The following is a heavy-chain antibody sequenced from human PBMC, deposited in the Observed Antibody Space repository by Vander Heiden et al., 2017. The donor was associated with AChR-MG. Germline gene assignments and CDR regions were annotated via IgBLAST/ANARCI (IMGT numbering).Heavy chain of an antibody. Sequence: QLQLQESGPGLVKPSETLSLTCTVSGGSISSSSYYWGWIRQPPGKGLEWIGSIYYSGSTYYNPSLKSRVTISVDTSKNQFSLKLSSVTAADTAVYYCARHMRGYYYDSSGYYVNWFDPWGQGTLVTVSS. CDR2: IYYSGST. D-gene: IGHD3-22*01. CDR1: GGSISSSSYY. J-gene: IGHJ5*02. V-gene: IGHV4-39*01. CDR3: ARHMRGYYYDSSGYYVNWFDP.